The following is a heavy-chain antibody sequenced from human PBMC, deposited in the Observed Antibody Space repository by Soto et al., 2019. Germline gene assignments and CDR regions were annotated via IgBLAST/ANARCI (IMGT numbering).Heavy chain of an antibody. CDR2: ISSSGSTI. CDR1: GFTFSDYY. CDR3: ARDGLLNYDFWSGYYGFCDY. J-gene: IGHJ4*02. Sequence: GGSLRLSCAASGFTFSDYYMSWIRQAPGKGLEWVSYISSSGSTIYYADSVKGRFTISRDNAKNSLYLQMNSLRAEDTAVYYCARDGLLNYDFWSGYYGFCDYWGQGTLVTVSS. V-gene: IGHV3-11*01. D-gene: IGHD3-3*01.